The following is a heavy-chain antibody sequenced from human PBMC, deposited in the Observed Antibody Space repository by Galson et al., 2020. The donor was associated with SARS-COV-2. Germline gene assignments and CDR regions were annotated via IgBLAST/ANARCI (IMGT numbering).Heavy chain of an antibody. CDR1: GYSFNNYW. CDR2: IYPDDSKT. J-gene: IGHJ4*02. Sequence: KIGESLKISCRGSGYSFNNYWIGWVRQMPGRGLEWMGVIYPDDSKTRYSPSFEGHVTISADKSFNTAYLQWSSLKASDTAIYYCARHTSGSGDYWGQGSLVTVSS. V-gene: IGHV5-51*01. D-gene: IGHD3-10*01. CDR3: ARHTSGSGDY.